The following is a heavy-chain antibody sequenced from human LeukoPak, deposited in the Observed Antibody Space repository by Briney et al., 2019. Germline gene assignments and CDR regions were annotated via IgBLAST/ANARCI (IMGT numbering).Heavy chain of an antibody. CDR2: ISGSGGST. D-gene: IGHD3-10*01. CDR3: AKPPAMVRGVGEFDP. CDR1: GFTFSSYA. J-gene: IGHJ5*02. Sequence: GGSLRLSCAASGFTFSSYAMSWVRQAPGKGLEWVSAISGSGGSTYYADSVKGRFTISRDNSKNTLYLQMNSLRAEDTAVYYCAKPPAMVRGVGEFDPWSQGTLVTVSS. V-gene: IGHV3-23*01.